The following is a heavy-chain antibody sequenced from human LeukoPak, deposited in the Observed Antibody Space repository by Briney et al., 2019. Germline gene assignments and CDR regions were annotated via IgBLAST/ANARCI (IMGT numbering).Heavy chain of an antibody. V-gene: IGHV3-23*01. CDR3: AKGRDGYNSYFDY. Sequence: GGSLRLSCAASGFTFSSYAMSWVRQAPGKGLEWVSAISGSGGSTYYADTVKGRFTISRDNSKNTLYLQMNSLRAEDTAVYYCAKGRDGYNSYFDYWGQGTLVIVSS. CDR1: GFTFSSYA. J-gene: IGHJ4*02. D-gene: IGHD5-24*01. CDR2: ISGSGGST.